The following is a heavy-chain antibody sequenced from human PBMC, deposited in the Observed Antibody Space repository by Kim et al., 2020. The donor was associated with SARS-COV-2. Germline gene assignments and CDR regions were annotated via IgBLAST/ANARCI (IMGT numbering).Heavy chain of an antibody. V-gene: IGHV4-31*03. J-gene: IGHJ5*02. Sequence: SETLSLTCTVSGGSVTGGGYYWNWIRQLPGKGLEWIGYIYYTGSTYYNPSLQGRVTISLDTSKNHFSLRLSSVTAADTAVYYCTGCSAGHCYSSGWEPWGQGTLVTVSS. CDR3: TGCSAGHCYSSGWEP. CDR1: GGSVTGGGYY. D-gene: IGHD2-15*01. CDR2: IYYTGST.